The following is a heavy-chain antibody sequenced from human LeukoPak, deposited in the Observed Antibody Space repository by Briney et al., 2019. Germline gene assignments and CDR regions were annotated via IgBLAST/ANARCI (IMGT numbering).Heavy chain of an antibody. Sequence: ASVKVSRKASGYTFTGYYMHWVRQAPGQGLEWMGWINPNSGGTNYAQKFQGRVTMTRDTSISTAYMELSRLRSDDTAVYYCARDPAAGIYYYYMDVWGKGTTVTVSS. D-gene: IGHD6-13*01. J-gene: IGHJ6*03. CDR1: GYTFTGYY. CDR2: INPNSGGT. CDR3: ARDPAAGIYYYYMDV. V-gene: IGHV1-2*02.